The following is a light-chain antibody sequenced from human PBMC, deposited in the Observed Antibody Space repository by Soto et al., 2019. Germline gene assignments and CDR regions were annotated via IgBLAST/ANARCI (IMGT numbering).Light chain of an antibody. CDR1: QSVLYSSNNKNY. Sequence: DIVMTQSPDSLAVSLGVRATINCKSSQSVLYSSNNKNYLAWYQQKPGQPPKLLIYWASTRESGVPDRFSGSGSGTDFTLTISSLQAEDVAVYYCQQYYSTPDTFGQGTKVEIK. V-gene: IGKV4-1*01. CDR3: QQYYSTPDT. J-gene: IGKJ1*01. CDR2: WAS.